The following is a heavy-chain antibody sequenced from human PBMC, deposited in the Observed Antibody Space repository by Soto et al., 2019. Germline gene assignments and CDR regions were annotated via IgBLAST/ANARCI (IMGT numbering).Heavy chain of an antibody. CDR3: ARADPPLGRGELIDY. CDR1: GYTFTSYG. V-gene: IGHV1-18*01. J-gene: IGHJ4*02. CDR2: ISAYNGNT. D-gene: IGHD1-26*01. Sequence: QVQLVQSGAEVKKPGASVKVSCKASGYTFTSYGISWVRQAPGQGLEWMGWISAYNGNTNYAQKLQGRVTMTTDTSTSTAYMELRSLSSDDTAVYYCARADPPLGRGELIDYWGQGTLVTVSS.